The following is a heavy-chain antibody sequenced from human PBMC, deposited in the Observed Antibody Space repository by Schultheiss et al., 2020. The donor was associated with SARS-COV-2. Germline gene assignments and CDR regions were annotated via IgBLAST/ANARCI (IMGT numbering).Heavy chain of an antibody. CDR2: IYCSGST. CDR3: ARDGIGSSA. V-gene: IGHV4-59*12. J-gene: IGHJ6*04. D-gene: IGHD6-6*01. CDR1: GGSISSYY. Sequence: SETLSLTCTVSGGSISSYYWSWIRQPPGKGLEWIGYIYCSGSTNYNPSLKSRVTISVDTSKNQFSLKLSSVTAADTAVYYCARDGIGSSAWGKGTTVTVSS.